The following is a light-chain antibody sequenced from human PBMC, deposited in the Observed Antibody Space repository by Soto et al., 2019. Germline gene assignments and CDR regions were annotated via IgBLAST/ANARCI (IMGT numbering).Light chain of an antibody. V-gene: IGKV3-15*01. Sequence: EKVLTQSPATLSLSPGERATLSCRASQSVGNYVAWYQQKPGQAPRLLVYGASTRATGVPARFSGSGSGIEFTLTISSLQSEDSAFYYCQQYFNWPLTWTFGPGTKVDIK. CDR3: QQYFNWPLTWT. J-gene: IGKJ3*01. CDR1: QSVGNY. CDR2: GAS.